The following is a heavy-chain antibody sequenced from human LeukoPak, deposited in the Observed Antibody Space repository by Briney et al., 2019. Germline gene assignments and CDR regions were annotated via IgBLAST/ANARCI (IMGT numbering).Heavy chain of an antibody. J-gene: IGHJ4*02. V-gene: IGHV4-59*01. Sequence: SETLSLTCTVSGGSIGSYYRSWIRQPPGKGLEWIGYVYYSGSTNYNPSLKSRVTILLDMSKNQFSLRLSSVTVADTAVYYCARDRRTEFDFWGQGMLVTVSS. D-gene: IGHD1-1*01. CDR1: GGSIGSYY. CDR3: ARDRRTEFDF. CDR2: VYYSGST.